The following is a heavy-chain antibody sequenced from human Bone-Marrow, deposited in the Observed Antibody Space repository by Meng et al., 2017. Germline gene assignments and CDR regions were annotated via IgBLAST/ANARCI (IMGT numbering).Heavy chain of an antibody. Sequence: QVTLGQSGVWVKKPGASGKVSCKASGYTFPDYWLHWVRRAPGQGLEWMGRINPKSGDTHYAQRFQGRVTMTGDTSISSAYMELSSLRSEDTAVYYCARSGIQLWLYYWGQGTLVTVSS. CDR2: INPKSGDT. CDR3: ARSGIQLWLYY. J-gene: IGHJ4*02. V-gene: IGHV1-2*06. D-gene: IGHD5-18*01. CDR1: GYTFPDYW.